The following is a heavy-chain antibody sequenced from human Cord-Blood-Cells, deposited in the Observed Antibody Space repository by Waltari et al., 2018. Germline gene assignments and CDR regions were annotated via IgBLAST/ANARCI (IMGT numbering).Heavy chain of an antibody. V-gene: IGHV2-5*01. CDR3: AHRQWASPPDY. CDR1: GLSPSTSALG. J-gene: IGHJ4*02. Sequence: QITSTGSGPTLLKPTQTLTLTCTFSGLSPSTSALGVGWIRQSPGKALQWLALIYWNDDKRYSPSLKSRLTITKDTSKNQVVLTMTNMDPVDTATYYCAHRQWASPPDYWGQGTLVTVSS. D-gene: IGHD2-8*01. CDR2: IYWNDDK.